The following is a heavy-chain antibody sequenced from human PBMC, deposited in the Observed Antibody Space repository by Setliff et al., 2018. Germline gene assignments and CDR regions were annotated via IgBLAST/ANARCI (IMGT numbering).Heavy chain of an antibody. CDR2: ISNSGGT. V-gene: IGHV4-39*07. D-gene: IGHD3-3*01. CDR3: AREKGDPNYNFWSGYPPYYYYYGMDV. CDR1: GGSISSSSYY. J-gene: IGHJ6*02. Sequence: SETLSLTCTVSGGSISSSSYYWGWIRQPPGKGLEWIGSISNSGGTYYNPSLKSRVTISVDTSKNQFSLKLSSVTAADTAVYYCAREKGDPNYNFWSGYPPYYYYYGMDVWGQGTTVTVS.